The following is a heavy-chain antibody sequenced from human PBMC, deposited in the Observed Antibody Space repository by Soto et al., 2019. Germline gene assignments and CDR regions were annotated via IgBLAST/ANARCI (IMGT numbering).Heavy chain of an antibody. J-gene: IGHJ6*02. CDR3: ARGDSPNGQYGMDV. CDR1: GFTFSDYY. D-gene: IGHD1-1*01. CDR2: ISSSSSYT. V-gene: IGHV3-11*05. Sequence: QVQLVESGGDLVKPGGPLRLSCVASGFTFSDYYMSWIRQAPGKGLEWVSYISSSSSYTNYADSVKGRFTISRDNAKNSLYLQMNSLRAEDTAVYYCARGDSPNGQYGMDVWGQGTTVTVSS.